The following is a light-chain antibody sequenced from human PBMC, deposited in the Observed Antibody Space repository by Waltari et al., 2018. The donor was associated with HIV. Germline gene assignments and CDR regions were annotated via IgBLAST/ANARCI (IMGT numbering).Light chain of an antibody. CDR2: DDS. V-gene: IGLV3-21*02. Sequence: SYVLAQPPSVSVAPGQTARITCGGDNIGSKSVHWYQQKPGQAPLLVVYDDSDRPSGSPERFSGSNSGNTATLTISRVEAGDEADYYCQVWDSSSDDWVFGGGTKVTVL. CDR1: NIGSKS. CDR3: QVWDSSSDDWV. J-gene: IGLJ3*02.